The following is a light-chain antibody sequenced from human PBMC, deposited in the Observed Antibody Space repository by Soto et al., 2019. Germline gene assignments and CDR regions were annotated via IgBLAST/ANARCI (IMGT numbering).Light chain of an antibody. CDR3: QQYNSWLT. V-gene: IGKV3-15*01. CDR2: DAS. CDR1: QSVSIY. J-gene: IGKJ4*01. Sequence: EIVLTQSPATLSLSPGERATLSCRASQSVSIYLAWYQQKPGQAPRLVIYDASSRASGIPARFSGSRSGTEFSLTISGLQSEDFGVYYCQQYNSWLTFGGGTKVDIK.